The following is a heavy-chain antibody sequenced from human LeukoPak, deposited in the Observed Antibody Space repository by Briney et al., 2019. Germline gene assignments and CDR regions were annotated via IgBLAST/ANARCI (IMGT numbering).Heavy chain of an antibody. V-gene: IGHV4-4*09. Sequence: SETLSLTCTVSGGSISSYYWSWIRQPPGKGLEWIGYIYTSGSTNYNPSLKSRVTISVDTSKNQFSLKLSSVTAADTAVYYCARHADSSGSNFDYWGQGTQVTVSS. CDR2: IYTSGST. CDR1: GGSISSYY. J-gene: IGHJ4*02. D-gene: IGHD3-22*01. CDR3: ARHADSSGSNFDY.